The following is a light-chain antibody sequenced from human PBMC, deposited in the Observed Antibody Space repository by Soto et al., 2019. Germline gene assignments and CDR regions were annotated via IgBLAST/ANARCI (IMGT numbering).Light chain of an antibody. Sequence: QSALTQPSSASGSPGQSVTISCTGTSSDVGGYDYVSWYQQHPCKAPKVMISDVGKRPSGVPDRFSGSKSGNTASLTVSGLQAEDEADYYCISHAGSNNPLVFGTGTKLT. V-gene: IGLV2-8*01. CDR1: SSDVGGYDY. J-gene: IGLJ1*01. CDR3: ISHAGSNNPLV. CDR2: DVG.